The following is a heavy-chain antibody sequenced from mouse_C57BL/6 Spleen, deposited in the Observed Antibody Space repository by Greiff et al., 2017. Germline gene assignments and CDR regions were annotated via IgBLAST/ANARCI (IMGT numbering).Heavy chain of an antibody. D-gene: IGHD2-1*01. CDR3: ARGIYYGNLGAMDY. CDR2: IYPRDGST. CDR1: GYTFTDHT. Sequence: VKLQESDAQLVKPGASVKISCKVSGYTFTDHTIHWMKQRPEQGLEWIGYIYPRDGSTKYNEKFKGKATLTADKSSSTAYMQLNSLTSEDSAVYFCARGIYYGNLGAMDYWGQGTSVTVSS. V-gene: IGHV1-78*01. J-gene: IGHJ4*01.